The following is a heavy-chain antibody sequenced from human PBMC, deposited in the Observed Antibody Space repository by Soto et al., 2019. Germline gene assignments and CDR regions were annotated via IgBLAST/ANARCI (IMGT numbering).Heavy chain of an antibody. D-gene: IGHD6-13*01. Sequence: QVQLVQSGAEVKKPGASVTVSCKASGYTFTTYTLHWVRQAPGQSPEWMGWINGGTDNIRLSQKFQRRVNLTKDTSATTVYMELTSLTSEDTAVYYCARGRLAAAGQLSTFDYWGQGSLVTVSS. CDR1: GYTFTTYT. V-gene: IGHV1-3*01. CDR3: ARGRLAAAGQLSTFDY. CDR2: INGGTDNI. J-gene: IGHJ4*02.